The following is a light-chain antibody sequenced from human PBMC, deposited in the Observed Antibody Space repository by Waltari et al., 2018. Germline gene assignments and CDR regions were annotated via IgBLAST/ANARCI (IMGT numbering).Light chain of an antibody. CDR3: QTGGHGTWV. Sequence: QLVLTQSPSASASLGASVKLTCTLSSGHSSNVIAWLQQQPETGPRYLMKVNSDGSHSKGDKIPDRFSGSSSGTEHYLTISSLQSEDEADYYCQTGGHGTWVFGGGTK. CDR2: VNSDGSH. CDR1: SGHSSNV. J-gene: IGLJ3*02. V-gene: IGLV4-69*01.